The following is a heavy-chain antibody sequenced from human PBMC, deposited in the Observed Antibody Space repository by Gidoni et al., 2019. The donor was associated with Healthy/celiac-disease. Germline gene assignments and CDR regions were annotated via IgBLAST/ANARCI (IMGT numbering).Heavy chain of an antibody. CDR1: GGSISSGGYS. CDR3: ARVAAAGAYYYYYMDV. CDR2: LYHSGST. Sequence: QLQLQESGSGLVKPSQTLSLTCAVSGGSISSGGYSWSWIRQPPGKGLEWIGYLYHSGSTYYNPSLKSRVTISVDRSKNQFSLKLSSVTAADTAVYYCARVAAAGAYYYYYMDVWGKGTTVTVSS. V-gene: IGHV4-30-2*01. J-gene: IGHJ6*03. D-gene: IGHD6-13*01.